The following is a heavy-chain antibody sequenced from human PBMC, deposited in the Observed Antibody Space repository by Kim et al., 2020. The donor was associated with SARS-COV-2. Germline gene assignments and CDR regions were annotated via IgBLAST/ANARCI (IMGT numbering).Heavy chain of an antibody. CDR1: GYTFTGYY. Sequence: ASVKVSCKTSGYTFTGYYIQWLRQAPEQGLEWMGWMRPNSGDTKYAQKFQGRVTMTRDTSISTAYLELSRLTSDGTAVYYCVRLKEGDFNFDYWGQGTQVTVSS. D-gene: IGHD3-16*01. CDR2: MRPNSGDT. J-gene: IGHJ4*02. V-gene: IGHV1-2*02. CDR3: VRLKEGDFNFDY.